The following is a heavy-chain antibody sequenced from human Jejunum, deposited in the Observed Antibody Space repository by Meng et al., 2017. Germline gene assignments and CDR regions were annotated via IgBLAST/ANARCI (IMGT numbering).Heavy chain of an antibody. J-gene: IGHJ4*02. D-gene: IGHD5-12*01. CDR3: ARVKTIRDPFDY. CDR2: ISPSESDV. V-gene: IGHV5-51*01. Sequence: GESLKISCKGSGYSFTNYWVGWVRQRPGKGLEWMGIISPSESDVRYSPSFQGQVTISADKSISTAYLHWSSLKASDIAMYYCARVKTIRDPFDYWGQGTLVTVYS. CDR1: GYSFTNYW.